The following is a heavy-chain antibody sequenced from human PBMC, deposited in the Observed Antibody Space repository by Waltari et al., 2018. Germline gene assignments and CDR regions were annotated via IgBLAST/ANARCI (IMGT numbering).Heavy chain of an antibody. CDR3: ARDGYDYIWGSLPSEI. J-gene: IGHJ4*02. CDR1: GGTFSSYA. CDR2: IIPIFGTA. Sequence: QVQLVQSGAEVKKPGSSVKVSCKASGGTFSSYAISWVRQAPGQGLEWMGRIIPIFGTANYAQKFQGRVTITADKSTSTAYMELSSLRSEDTAVYYCARDGYDYIWGSLPSEIWGQRTLVTVSS. D-gene: IGHD3-16*01. V-gene: IGHV1-69*08.